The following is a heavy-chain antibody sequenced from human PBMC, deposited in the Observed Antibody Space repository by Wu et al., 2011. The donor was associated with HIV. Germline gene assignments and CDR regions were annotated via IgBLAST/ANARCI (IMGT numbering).Heavy chain of an antibody. D-gene: IGHD1-14*01. CDR3: ARGNPRYFDY. V-gene: IGHV1-69*01. Sequence: KVSGDTFNNHAITWVRQAPGQGLGWMGGIITMFGTTNYPQRFQGRVTVSADESKTTVYMELTSLRSEDTAMYYCARGNPRYFDYWGQGTLVTVSS. CDR2: IITMFGTT. CDR1: GDTFNNHA. J-gene: IGHJ4*02.